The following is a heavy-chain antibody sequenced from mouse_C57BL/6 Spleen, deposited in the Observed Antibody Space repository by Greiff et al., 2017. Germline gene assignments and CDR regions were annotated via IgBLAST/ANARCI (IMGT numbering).Heavy chain of an antibody. D-gene: IGHD1-1*01. CDR2: IYPGSGST. CDR3: ARGNYGSSYDY. J-gene: IGHJ2*01. Sequence: QVQLQQPGAELVKPGASVKMSCKASGYTFTSYWITWVKQRPGQGLEWIGDIYPGSGSTNYNEKFKNKATLTVDTSSSTAYMQLSSLTSEDSAVYYCARGNYGSSYDYWGQGTTLTVSS. CDR1: GYTFTSYW. V-gene: IGHV1-55*01.